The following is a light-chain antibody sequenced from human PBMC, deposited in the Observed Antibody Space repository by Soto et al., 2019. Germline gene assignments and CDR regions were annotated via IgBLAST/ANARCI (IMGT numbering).Light chain of an antibody. CDR2: KAS. J-gene: IGKJ1*01. CDR3: QQYKSFWT. V-gene: IGKV1-5*03. Sequence: DIEVTQSPPTLSASVEDRVTITCRASQTVSNWLAWYHQKPGEAPKVLIYKASALESGVPSRFSGSGSGTEFTLTISSLQPDDFATYYCQQYKSFWTFGQGTKVELK. CDR1: QTVSNW.